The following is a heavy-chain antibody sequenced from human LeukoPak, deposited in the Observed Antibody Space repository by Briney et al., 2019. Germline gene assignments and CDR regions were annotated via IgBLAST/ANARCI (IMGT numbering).Heavy chain of an antibody. Sequence: GGSLRLSCAASGFTFSDYYMSWIRQAPGKGLEWVSYISSSGSTIYYADSVKGRFTISRDNAKNSLYLQMNSLRAEDTAVYYCARDARQQLVERFDYWGQGALVTVSS. J-gene: IGHJ4*02. V-gene: IGHV3-11*01. CDR2: ISSSGSTI. CDR3: ARDARQQLVERFDY. CDR1: GFTFSDYY. D-gene: IGHD6-13*01.